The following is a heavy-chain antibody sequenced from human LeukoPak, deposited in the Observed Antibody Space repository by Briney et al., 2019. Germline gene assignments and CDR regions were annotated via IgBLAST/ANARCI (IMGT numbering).Heavy chain of an antibody. J-gene: IGHJ4*02. CDR1: GFTFSSYW. Sequence: GGSLRLSCAASGFTFSSYWMSWVRQAPGRGLEWVANIHPEGNEKYHVESVKGRFTISRDNAKNSLFLQMNGLRVEDTAVYYCAREGGLRFLEWLLPDYFDYWGQGTLVTVSS. V-gene: IGHV3-7*01. D-gene: IGHD3-3*01. CDR3: AREGGLRFLEWLLPDYFDY. CDR2: IHPEGNEK.